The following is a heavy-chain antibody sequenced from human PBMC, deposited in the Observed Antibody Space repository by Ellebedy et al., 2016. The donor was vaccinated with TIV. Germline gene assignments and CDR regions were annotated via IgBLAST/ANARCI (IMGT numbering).Heavy chain of an antibody. CDR3: AKDFNRAGSGYEKYSYDPYYYYYYGMDV. CDR1: GFTFSSYG. Sequence: GGSLRLSXAASGFTFSSYGMHWVRQAPGKGLEWVAVISYDGSNKYYADSVKGRFTISRDNSKNTLYLQMNSLRAEDTAVYYCAKDFNRAGSGYEKYSYDPYYYYYYGMDVWGQGTTVTVSS. J-gene: IGHJ6*02. V-gene: IGHV3-30*18. D-gene: IGHD5-12*01. CDR2: ISYDGSNK.